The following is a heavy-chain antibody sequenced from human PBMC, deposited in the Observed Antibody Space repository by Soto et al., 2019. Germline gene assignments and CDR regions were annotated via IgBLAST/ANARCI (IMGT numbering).Heavy chain of an antibody. V-gene: IGHV4-30-2*06. CDR2: IFHNGNT. CDR1: GGSLSSGGSS. Sequence: QLQLQESGSGLVKPSQTLSLTCAVSGGSLSSGGSSWSWIRQSPGKGLEWIVYIFHNGNTYYNPPLRGCATIPLGRSETQFSLRVPSATAADTAVSYCRRPRHYYDSSGQPINWFDTWGQGTPVSVSS. D-gene: IGHD3-22*01. CDR3: RRPRHYYDSSGQPINWFDT. J-gene: IGHJ5*02.